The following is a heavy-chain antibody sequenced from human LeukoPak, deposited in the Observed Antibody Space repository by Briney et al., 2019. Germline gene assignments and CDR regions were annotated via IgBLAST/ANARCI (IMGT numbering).Heavy chain of an antibody. J-gene: IGHJ4*02. Sequence: PSETLSLTCIVSGGSISSYYWSWIRKPPGKGLEWIGYIYYSGSTNYNPSLKSRVTISVDTSKNQFSLKLSSVTAADTAVYYCARGLMMAVAGRGEFHYWGQGTLVTVSS. CDR2: IYYSGST. CDR1: GGSISSYY. D-gene: IGHD6-13*01. CDR3: ARGLMMAVAGRGEFHY. V-gene: IGHV4-59*01.